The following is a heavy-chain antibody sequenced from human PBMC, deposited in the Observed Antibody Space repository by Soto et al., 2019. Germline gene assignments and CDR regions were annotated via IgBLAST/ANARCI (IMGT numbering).Heavy chain of an antibody. V-gene: IGHV3-21*01. Sequence: EVQLLESGGGLVKPGGSLRLSCAASGFNFSSYSMNWVRQAPGKGLEWVSSISMSSSYIYYADSVKGRFTISRDNAKKSLCLQMNRLRAEDTAVYYCARDFHGHYDILTGYYMVVDYYGMYGWGQGSTVTVSS. J-gene: IGHJ6*02. CDR2: ISMSSSYI. CDR1: GFNFSSYS. CDR3: ARDFHGHYDILTGYYMVVDYYGMYG. D-gene: IGHD3-9*01.